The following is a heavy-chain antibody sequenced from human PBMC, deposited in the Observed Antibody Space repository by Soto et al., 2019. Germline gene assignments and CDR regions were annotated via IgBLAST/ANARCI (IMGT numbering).Heavy chain of an antibody. Sequence: SETLSLTCAVSGGSISSSNWWSWVRQPPGKGLEWIGEIYHSGSTNYNPSLKSRVTISVDKSRNQFSLKLSSVTAADTAVYYCARVVFSSGWFDYWGQGTLVTVSS. CDR3: ARVVFSSGWFDY. J-gene: IGHJ4*02. CDR2: IYHSGST. D-gene: IGHD6-19*01. V-gene: IGHV4-4*02. CDR1: GGSISSSNW.